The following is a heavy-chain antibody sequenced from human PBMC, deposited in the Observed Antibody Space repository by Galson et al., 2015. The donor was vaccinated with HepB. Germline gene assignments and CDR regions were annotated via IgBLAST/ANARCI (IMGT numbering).Heavy chain of an antibody. CDR2: IYPGDSDT. CDR1: GYSFTSYW. J-gene: IGHJ5*02. Sequence: QSGAEVKKPRESLKISCKGSGYSFTSYWIGWVRQMPGKGLEWMGIIYPGDSDTRYSPSFQGQVTISADKSISTAYLQWSSLKASDTAMYYCARGCTADGDYEPNWFDPWGQGTLVTVSS. V-gene: IGHV5-51*01. CDR3: ARGCTADGDYEPNWFDP. D-gene: IGHD4-17*01.